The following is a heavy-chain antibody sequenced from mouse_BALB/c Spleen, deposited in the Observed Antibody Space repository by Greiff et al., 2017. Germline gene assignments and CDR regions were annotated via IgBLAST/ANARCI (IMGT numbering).Heavy chain of an antibody. D-gene: IGHD2-4*01. CDR3: ARSLYDYDWGGYMDY. CDR2: ISYSGST. V-gene: IGHV3-2*02. J-gene: IGHJ4*01. CDR1: GYSITSDYA. Sequence: EVKLVESGPGLVKPSQSLSLTCTVTGYSITSDYAWNWIRQFPGNKLEWMGYISYSGSTSYNPSLKSRISITRDTSKNQFFLQLNSVTTEDTATYYCARSLYDYDWGGYMDYWGQGTSVTVSS.